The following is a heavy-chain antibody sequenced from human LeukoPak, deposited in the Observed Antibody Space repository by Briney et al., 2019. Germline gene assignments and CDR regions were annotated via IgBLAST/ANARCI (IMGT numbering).Heavy chain of an antibody. Sequence: SETLSLTCAVYGGSFSGYYLSWIRQPPGKGLEWIGEINHSGSTNYNPSLKSRVTISVDTSKNQFSLKLSSVTAADTAVYYCARAINIAAPGPGYRGQGTLVTVSS. CDR3: ARAINIAAPGPGY. J-gene: IGHJ4*02. CDR1: GGSFSGYY. V-gene: IGHV4-34*01. D-gene: IGHD6-13*01. CDR2: INHSGST.